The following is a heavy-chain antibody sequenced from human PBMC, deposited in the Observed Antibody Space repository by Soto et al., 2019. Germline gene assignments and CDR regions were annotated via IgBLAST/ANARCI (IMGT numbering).Heavy chain of an antibody. CDR1: GGSISSGGYS. J-gene: IGHJ5*02. CDR2: IYHSGST. V-gene: IGHV4-30-2*01. Sequence: SETLSLTCAVSGGSISSGGYSWSWIRQPPGKGLEWIGYIYHSGSTYYNPSLKSRVTISVDRSKNQFSLKLSSVTAAGTAVYYCARGRDYDFWSGPRWFDPWGQGTLVTVSS. D-gene: IGHD3-3*01. CDR3: ARGRDYDFWSGPRWFDP.